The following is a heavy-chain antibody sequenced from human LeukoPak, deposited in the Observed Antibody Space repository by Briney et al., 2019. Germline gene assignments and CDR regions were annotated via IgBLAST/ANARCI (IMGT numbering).Heavy chain of an antibody. CDR3: ARVVGLTGYSSNWYSGYYYYMDV. Sequence: SVKVSCKASGGTFSSYAISWVRQAPGQGLEWMGGIIPIFGTANYAQKFQDRVTISADKSTSTAYMKLSSLRSEDTAVYYCARVVGLTGYSSNWYSGYYYYMDVWGKGTTVTVSS. CDR1: GGTFSSYA. V-gene: IGHV1-69*06. CDR2: IIPIFGTA. J-gene: IGHJ6*03. D-gene: IGHD6-13*01.